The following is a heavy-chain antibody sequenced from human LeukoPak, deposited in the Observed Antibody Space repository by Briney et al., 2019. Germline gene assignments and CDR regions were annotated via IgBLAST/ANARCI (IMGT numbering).Heavy chain of an antibody. Sequence: PSETLSLTCTVSGGSISGYYWSWIRQPPGKGLEWIGYIYYSGSTKYNPSLKSRVTISVDTSKNQFSLKLSSVTAADTAVYYCARSPQGRMIGFHFDYWGQGTLVTVSS. V-gene: IGHV4-59*12. CDR3: ARSPQGRMIGFHFDY. CDR1: GGSISGYY. CDR2: IYYSGST. J-gene: IGHJ4*02. D-gene: IGHD2-21*01.